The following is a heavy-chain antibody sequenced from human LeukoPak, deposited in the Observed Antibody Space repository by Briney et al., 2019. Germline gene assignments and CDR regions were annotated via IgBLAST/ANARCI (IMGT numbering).Heavy chain of an antibody. CDR1: GFTFSSYA. CDR3: ARGPDYYDSSGYLHPNDAFDI. D-gene: IGHD3-22*01. Sequence: GGSPRLSCAASGFTFSSYAMHWVRQAPGKGLEWVAVISYDGSNKYYADSVKGRFTISRDNSKNTLYLQMNSLRAEDTAVYYCARGPDYYDSSGYLHPNDAFDIWGQGTMVTVSS. CDR2: ISYDGSNK. V-gene: IGHV3-30*04. J-gene: IGHJ3*02.